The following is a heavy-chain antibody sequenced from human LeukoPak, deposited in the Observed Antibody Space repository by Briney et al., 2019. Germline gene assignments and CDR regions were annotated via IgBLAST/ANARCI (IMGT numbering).Heavy chain of an antibody. CDR3: ANLMTTVTAGPFDY. D-gene: IGHD4-17*01. CDR2: VNPNSGDT. V-gene: IGHV1-2*06. J-gene: IGHJ4*02. CDR1: GYTFTGYY. Sequence: ASVKVSCKASGYTFTGYYMHWVRQAPGQGLEWMGRVNPNSGDTNFAQKFQGRVTMTRDTSLSTAYMELSRLRSDDTAVYYCANLMTTVTAGPFDYWGQGTLVTVSS.